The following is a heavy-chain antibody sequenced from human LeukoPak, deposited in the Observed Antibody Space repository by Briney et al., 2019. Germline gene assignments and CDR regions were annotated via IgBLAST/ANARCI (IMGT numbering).Heavy chain of an antibody. Sequence: SETLSLTCAVYGGSFSGYYWSWIRQPPGKGLEWIGEINHSGSTNYNPSLKSRVTIPVDTSKNQFSLKLSSVTAADTAVCYCARGHPPIHYYDSSGYYRMVGAFDIWGQGTMVTVSS. J-gene: IGHJ3*02. CDR1: GGSFSGYY. V-gene: IGHV4-34*01. CDR3: ARGHPPIHYYDSSGYYRMVGAFDI. CDR2: INHSGST. D-gene: IGHD3-22*01.